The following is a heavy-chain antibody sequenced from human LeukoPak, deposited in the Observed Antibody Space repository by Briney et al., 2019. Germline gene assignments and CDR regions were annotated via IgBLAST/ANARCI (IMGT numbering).Heavy chain of an antibody. CDR3: ARHNKLDSSRWFDP. D-gene: IGHD6-13*01. CDR2: IYPGDSNT. CDR1: GYISTTYW. V-gene: IGHV5-51*01. J-gene: IGHJ5*02. Sequence: GASLQISCKVSGYISTTYWIAWVRQLPGKGLEWMGLIYPGDSNTKYSPSFRGQVTISADKSISTAYLQWNSLKASDTAMYYCARHNKLDSSRWFDPWGQGTLVTVSS.